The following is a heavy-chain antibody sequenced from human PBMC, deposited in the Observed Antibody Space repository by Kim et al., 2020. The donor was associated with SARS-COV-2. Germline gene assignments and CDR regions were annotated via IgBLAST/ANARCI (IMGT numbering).Heavy chain of an antibody. CDR3: ARDMARGDYYYYGMDV. V-gene: IGHV7-4-1*02. Sequence: ASVKVSCKASGYTFTSYAMNWVRQAPGQGLEWMGWINTNTGNPTYAQGFTGRFVFSLDTSVSTAYLQISSLKAEDTAVYYCARDMARGDYYYYGMDVWGQGTTVTVSS. D-gene: IGHD3-10*01. CDR1: GYTFTSYA. J-gene: IGHJ6*02. CDR2: INTNTGNP.